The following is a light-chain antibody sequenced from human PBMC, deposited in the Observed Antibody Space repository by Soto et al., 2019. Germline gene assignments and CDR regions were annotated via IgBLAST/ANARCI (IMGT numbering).Light chain of an antibody. CDR1: QSIGSRY. Sequence: EIVLTQSPGTLSLSPGETATLSCRASQSIGSRYLAWYQQRPGQAPRLLIYGASSRATGIPDRFSGSGSGTDFTLTISRLEPEDFVVYSCQQYDSSPFTFGQGTKLE. CDR2: GAS. J-gene: IGKJ2*01. V-gene: IGKV3-20*01. CDR3: QQYDSSPFT.